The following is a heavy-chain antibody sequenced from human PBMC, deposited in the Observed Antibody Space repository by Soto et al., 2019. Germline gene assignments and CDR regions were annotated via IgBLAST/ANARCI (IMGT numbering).Heavy chain of an antibody. CDR1: TSCW. J-gene: IGHJ4*02. CDR3: ARHLRTDFDY. CDR2: IKQDGSDT. Sequence: TSCWLNFERQAPGKGLEWVANIKQDGSDTYCVDSVKGRFTISRDNDKNSLYLQMDSLRDEDTAVYFCARHLRTDFDYRGQGTLGTVPS. V-gene: IGHV3-7*01. D-gene: IGHD3-16*01.